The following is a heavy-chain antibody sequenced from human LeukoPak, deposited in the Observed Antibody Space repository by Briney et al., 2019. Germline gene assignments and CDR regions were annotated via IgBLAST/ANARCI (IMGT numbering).Heavy chain of an antibody. CDR1: GGSVSGYY. D-gene: IGHD3-3*01. J-gene: IGHJ6*03. CDR2: IYSTGST. CDR3: ARMSYDRTGEGRANLYYHYMAV. Sequence: SETLSLTCTVSGGSVSGYYCSWIRQPAGEGLEWVGRIYSTGSTDYNASLKSRVTMSVDTSKNQFSLKLSSVTAADTAVYYCARMSYDRTGEGRANLYYHYMAVWGKGTTVTVSS. V-gene: IGHV4-4*07.